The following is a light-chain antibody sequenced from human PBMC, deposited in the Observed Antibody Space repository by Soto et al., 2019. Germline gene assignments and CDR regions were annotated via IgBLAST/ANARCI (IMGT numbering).Light chain of an antibody. CDR1: QSISSW. CDR2: KAS. CDR3: QQYNSYSPI. J-gene: IGKJ3*01. V-gene: IGKV1-5*03. Sequence: DIQMTQSPSTLSASVGDRVTITCRASQSISSWLAWYQQKPGKAPKLLIYKASSLESGVPSRFSGSGSGTEFTLTISSLQPDDFGTYYCQQYNSYSPIFGPGTKVDIK.